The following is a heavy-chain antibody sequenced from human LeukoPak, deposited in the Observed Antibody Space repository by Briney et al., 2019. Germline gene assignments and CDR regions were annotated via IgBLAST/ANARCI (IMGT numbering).Heavy chain of an antibody. J-gene: IGHJ4*02. Sequence: ASVKVSCKASGYTFTGYYMHWVRQAPGQGLEWMGWINPNSGGTNYAQKFQGRVTMTRDTTISTAYMELSRLTSDDTAVYYCAREDGYNYGYWGQGTLVTVSS. CDR3: AREDGYNYGY. V-gene: IGHV1-2*02. D-gene: IGHD5-24*01. CDR1: GYTFTGYY. CDR2: INPNSGGT.